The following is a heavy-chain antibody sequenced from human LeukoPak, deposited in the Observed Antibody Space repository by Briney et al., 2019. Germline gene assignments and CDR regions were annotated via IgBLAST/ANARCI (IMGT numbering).Heavy chain of an antibody. V-gene: IGHV4-34*01. CDR1: GGSFSGYY. D-gene: IGHD2-2*01. Sequence: SETLSLTCAVYGGSFSGYYWSWIRQPPGKGLEWIGEINHSGSTYYNPSLKSRVTMSVDTSKNQFSLKLSSVTAADTAVYYCARLYCSSTSCYVDYWGQGTLVTVSS. CDR2: INHSGST. J-gene: IGHJ4*02. CDR3: ARLYCSSTSCYVDY.